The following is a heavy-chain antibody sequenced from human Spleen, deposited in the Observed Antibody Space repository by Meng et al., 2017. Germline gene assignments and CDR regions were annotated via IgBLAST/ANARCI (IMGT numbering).Heavy chain of an antibody. CDR3: AKTMYYYNSDTSTGNGWFDP. CDR2: IYHSGGI. D-gene: IGHD3-22*01. CDR1: GGSIRNYY. V-gene: IGHV4-59*04. J-gene: IGHJ5*02. Sequence: SETLSLTCTVSGGSIRNYYWSWIRQPPGKGLEWIGSIYHSGGISYNPSLKSRVTISLDTSKNQFSLKLSSVTAADTAVYYCAKTMYYYNSDTSTGNGWFDPWGQGTLVTVSS.